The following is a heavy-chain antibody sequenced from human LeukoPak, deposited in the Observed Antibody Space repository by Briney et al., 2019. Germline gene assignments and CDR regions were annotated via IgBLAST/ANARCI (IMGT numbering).Heavy chain of an antibody. CDR3: ARNHEYYFGMDV. CDR1: GFTFSNYW. J-gene: IGHJ6*02. V-gene: IGHV3-74*01. D-gene: IGHD1-14*01. CDR2: INGDRSTT. Sequence: GGSLRLSCAASGFTFSNYWMHWVRQAPGKGLVWVSRINGDRSTTSYADSVKGRYTISRDNAKNTLYLQMTSLTTEDTAVYYCARNHEYYFGMDVWGQGTTVTVSS.